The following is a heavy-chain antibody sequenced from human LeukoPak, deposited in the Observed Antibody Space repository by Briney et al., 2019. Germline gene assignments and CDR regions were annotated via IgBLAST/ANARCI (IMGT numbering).Heavy chain of an antibody. CDR2: VAHKGPT. CDR1: GAALSEYY. Sequence: PSETLSLTCAVYGAALSEYYWSWIRQSPGKGLEWIGEVAHKGPTVYSPTLNRKYNPSFKSRVTMSVDPSKNQFSLKLSSVTAADTAVYYCARLVQVVVPAAIELYNWFDPWGQGTLVTVSS. J-gene: IGHJ5*02. D-gene: IGHD2-2*01. CDR3: ARLVQVVVPAAIELYNWFDP. V-gene: IGHV4-34*01.